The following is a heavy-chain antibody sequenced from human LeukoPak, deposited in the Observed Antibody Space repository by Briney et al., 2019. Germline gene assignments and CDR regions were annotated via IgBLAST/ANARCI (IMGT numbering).Heavy chain of an antibody. CDR1: GFXFSSYG. CDR3: ARDSSSGWFDAFDI. CDR2: IWYDGSNK. V-gene: IGHV3-33*01. Sequence: PGGSLRLSCAASGFXFSSYGIHWVRQAPGKGLEWVAVIWYDGSNKYYADSVKGRFTISRDNSKNTLYLQMNSLRAEDTAVYYCARDSSSGWFDAFDIWGQGTMVTVS. D-gene: IGHD6-19*01. J-gene: IGHJ3*02.